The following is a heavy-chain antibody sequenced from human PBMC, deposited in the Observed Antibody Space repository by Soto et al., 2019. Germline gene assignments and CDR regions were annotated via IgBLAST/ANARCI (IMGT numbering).Heavy chain of an antibody. CDR3: ARDRDYGKIDY. V-gene: IGHV1-3*01. CDR1: GYTFTSYA. CDR2: INAGNGNT. D-gene: IGHD4-17*01. J-gene: IGHJ4*02. Sequence: ASVKVSCKASGYTFTSYAMHWVRQAPGQRLEWMGWINAGNGNTKYSQKFQGRVNNTRDTSASTAYMELSSLRSEDTAGYYSARDRDYGKIDYWGKGTLVTASS.